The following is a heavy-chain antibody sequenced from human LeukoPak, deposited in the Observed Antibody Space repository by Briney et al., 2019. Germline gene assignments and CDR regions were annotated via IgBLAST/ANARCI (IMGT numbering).Heavy chain of an antibody. J-gene: IGHJ1*01. CDR3: VRDRRSSYGYYFLH. Sequence: GGSLSLSCAASGLTFNSYSMYWVRQAPGKGLEWVSSISSSSSHMFYADSVKGRFSISRDNANNSLYLQMNSLRAEDTAVYYCVRDRRSSYGYYFLHWGQGTLVTVSS. V-gene: IGHV3-21*01. D-gene: IGHD1-26*01. CDR2: ISSSSSHM. CDR1: GLTFNSYS.